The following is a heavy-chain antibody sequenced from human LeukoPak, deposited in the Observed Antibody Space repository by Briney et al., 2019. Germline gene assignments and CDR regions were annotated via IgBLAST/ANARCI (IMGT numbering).Heavy chain of an antibody. CDR2: IYSGDGT. J-gene: IGHJ4*02. CDR3: ARAVNSAASY. CDR1: GFTVSSNY. D-gene: IGHD2-2*01. Sequence: GGSLRLSCAASGFTVSSNYMTWVRQAPGKGLEWVSVIYSGDGTYYADSVKGRFTISRDNSKNTLYLQMSSLRIEDTAVYYCARAVNSAASYWGQGTLVTVSS. V-gene: IGHV3-66*02.